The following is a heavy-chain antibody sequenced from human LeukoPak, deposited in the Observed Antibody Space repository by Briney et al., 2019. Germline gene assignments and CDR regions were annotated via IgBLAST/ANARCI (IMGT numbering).Heavy chain of an antibody. CDR3: ANLRESLWIPEFDY. J-gene: IGHJ4*02. CDR1: GLTFSSYG. D-gene: IGHD1-1*01. Sequence: GGTLRLSCAASGLTFSSYGMSWVRQAPGKGLEWVSAISGIGDTTYYADSVKGRFTISRDNSKNTLFLHMNSLRAEDTAVYYCANLRESLWIPEFDYWGQGTLVTVSS. V-gene: IGHV3-23*01. CDR2: ISGIGDTT.